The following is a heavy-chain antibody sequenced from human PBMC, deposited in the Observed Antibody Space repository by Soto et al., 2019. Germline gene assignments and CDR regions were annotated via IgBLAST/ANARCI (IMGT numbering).Heavy chain of an antibody. J-gene: IGHJ4*02. CDR1: GFTFSSYA. Sequence: QVQLVESGGGVVQPGRSLRLSCAASGFTFSSYAMHWVRQAPGKGLEWVAVISYDGSNKYYADSVKGRFTISRDNSKNTLYLQMNSLRAEDTAVYYCASRSYSSGWGPHMIWGVFDYWGQGTLVTVSS. V-gene: IGHV3-30-3*01. D-gene: IGHD6-19*01. CDR2: ISYDGSNK. CDR3: ASRSYSSGWGPHMIWGVFDY.